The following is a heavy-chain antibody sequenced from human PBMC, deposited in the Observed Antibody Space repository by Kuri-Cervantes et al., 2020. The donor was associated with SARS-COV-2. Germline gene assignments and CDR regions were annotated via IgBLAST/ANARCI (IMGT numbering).Heavy chain of an antibody. Sequence: ASVKVSCKASGYTFTSYYMHWVRQAPGQGLEWMGWINPNSGGTNYAQKFQGRVTMTRDTSISTAYMELSRLRSDDTAVYYCARDSRDGYIDALDTWGRGTMVTVSS. V-gene: IGHV1-2*02. J-gene: IGHJ3*02. D-gene: IGHD5-24*01. CDR3: ARDSRDGYIDALDT. CDR2: INPNSGGT. CDR1: GYTFTSYY.